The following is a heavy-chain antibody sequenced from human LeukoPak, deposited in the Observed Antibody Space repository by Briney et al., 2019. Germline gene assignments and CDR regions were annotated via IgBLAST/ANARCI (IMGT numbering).Heavy chain of an antibody. CDR2: ISNSSSYI. V-gene: IGHV3-21*01. D-gene: IGHD6-19*01. CDR3: ARGQAVAGGGGY. CDR1: GFTFSSYS. J-gene: IGHJ4*02. Sequence: PGGSLRLSCAASGFTFSSYSMNWVRQAPGEGLEWVSPISNSSSYIYYADSVKGRFTIFRDNAKHSLYLQMTSLRAEDTAVYCCARGQAVAGGGGYWGQGTLVTVSS.